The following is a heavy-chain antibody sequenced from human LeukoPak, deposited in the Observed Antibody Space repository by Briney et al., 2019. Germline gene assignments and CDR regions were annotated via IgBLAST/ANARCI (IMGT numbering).Heavy chain of an antibody. V-gene: IGHV1-18*04. CDR1: GYTFTRYG. D-gene: IGHD3-10*01. J-gene: IGHJ4*02. CDR2: ISAYNGNT. Sequence: ASVKDSCKASGYTFTRYGISWVRQAPGQGREWMGWISAYNGNTNSAQKLQGTDTITTDTSTSTAYMALRSLRSDDTAVYYCARDPEDLLWFGELLRVDFDHWGQGTLVTVTS. CDR3: ARDPEDLLWFGELLRVDFDH.